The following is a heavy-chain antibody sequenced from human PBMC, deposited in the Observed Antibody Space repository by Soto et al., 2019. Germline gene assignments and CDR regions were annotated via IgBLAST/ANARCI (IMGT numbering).Heavy chain of an antibody. D-gene: IGHD1-1*01. CDR3: ARGRYGDY. CDR2: ISAHNDNT. CDR1: GYTFTSYG. Sequence: QVHLVQSGAEVRKPGASVKVSCKGSGYTFTSYGIAWVRQAPGQGLEWMGWISAHNDNTNYAQKVQGRVTVTRDTSTSTAYMELCNLRSDDTAVYYCARGRYGDYWGQGALVTVSS. J-gene: IGHJ4*02. V-gene: IGHV1-18*01.